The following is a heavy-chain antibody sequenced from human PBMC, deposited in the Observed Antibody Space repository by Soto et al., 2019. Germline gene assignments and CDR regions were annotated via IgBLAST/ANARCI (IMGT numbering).Heavy chain of an antibody. Sequence: SETLSLTCSVSGGSIRDYFWTWVRQPPGKGLEWIGYISSSGTINYNSSLKGRVTISLDKSRNQFSLKLSSVTTADTAVYFCARDRKLVIPGNYYYYGMDVWGQGTTVTVSS. CDR2: ISSSGTI. CDR1: GGSIRDYF. V-gene: IGHV4-59*01. D-gene: IGHD3-9*01. CDR3: ARDRKLVIPGNYYYYGMDV. J-gene: IGHJ6*02.